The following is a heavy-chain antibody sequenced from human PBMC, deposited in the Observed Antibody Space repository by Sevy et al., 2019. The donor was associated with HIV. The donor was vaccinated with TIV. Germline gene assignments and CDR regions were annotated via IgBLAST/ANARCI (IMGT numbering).Heavy chain of an antibody. V-gene: IGHV1-18*01. CDR3: AREGYYYRSGTYRPPNYYGMDV. CDR2: ISDYNGYT. J-gene: IGHJ6*02. D-gene: IGHD3-10*01. Sequence: ASVMVSCKASGYTFSSYGISWVRQAPGQGLEWMGWISDYNGYTNYAHKFQGRVTMSTETSTRTAYMELRSLRPDDTAVYFCAREGYYYRSGTYRPPNYYGMDVWGQGTAVTVSS. CDR1: GYTFSSYG.